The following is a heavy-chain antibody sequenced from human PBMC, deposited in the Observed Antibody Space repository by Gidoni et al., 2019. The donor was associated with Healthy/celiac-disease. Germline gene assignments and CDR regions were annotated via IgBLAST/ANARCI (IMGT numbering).Heavy chain of an antibody. CDR1: GGPISSGGYY. J-gene: IGHJ4*02. CDR3: ARAYCGGDCYRFDY. CDR2: IYYSGST. V-gene: IGHV4-31*03. Sequence: QVQLQESGPGLVKPSKTLSRTCTVAGGPISSGGYYWRWIRQPPGKGLEWIWYIYYSGSTYYTPSLNSRVTISVDTSKNQFSLKLSSVTAADTAVYYCARAYCGGDCYRFDYWGQGTLVTVSS. D-gene: IGHD2-21*02.